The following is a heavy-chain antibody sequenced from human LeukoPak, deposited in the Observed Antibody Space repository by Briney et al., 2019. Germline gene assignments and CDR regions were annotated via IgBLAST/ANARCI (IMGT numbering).Heavy chain of an antibody. Sequence: ASVKVSCKASGYTFTSYDINWVRQATGQGIEWMGWMNPNSGNTGYAQKFQGRVTMTRNTSISTAYMELSSLRSEDTAVYYCARGGSYYYGSGNELDYWGQGTLVTVSS. CDR2: MNPNSGNT. J-gene: IGHJ4*02. CDR1: GYTFTSYD. V-gene: IGHV1-8*01. CDR3: ARGGSYYYGSGNELDY. D-gene: IGHD3-10*01.